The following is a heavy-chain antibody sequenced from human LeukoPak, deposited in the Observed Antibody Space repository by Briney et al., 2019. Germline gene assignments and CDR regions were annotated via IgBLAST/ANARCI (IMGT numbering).Heavy chain of an antibody. CDR1: GYTFTGYY. Sequence: GASVKVSCKASGYTFTGYYMHWVRQAPGQGLEWMGIINPSGGSTSYAQKFQGRVTMTRDMSTSTVYMELSSLRSEDTAVYYCARGDPPITMVRGVIGPANYWGQGTLVTVSS. CDR2: INPSGGST. CDR3: ARGDPPITMVRGVIGPANY. J-gene: IGHJ4*02. D-gene: IGHD3-10*01. V-gene: IGHV1-46*01.